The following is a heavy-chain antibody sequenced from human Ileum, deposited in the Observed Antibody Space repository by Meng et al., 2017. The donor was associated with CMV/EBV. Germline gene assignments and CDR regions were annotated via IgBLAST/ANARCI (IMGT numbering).Heavy chain of an antibody. V-gene: IGHV4-4*02. CDR2: IFHSQSV. D-gene: IGHD4-23*01. CDR1: GGSISDDHW. CDR3: AGGGNLGY. J-gene: IGHJ4*02. Sequence: QVLLQESGPGLVKPSETLSLTCAVSGGSISDDHWWHWVRQSPGKGLEWIGEIFHSQSVRFNPSLKSRVTISIDKSKNQFSLNLKSVTAADTAEYYCAGGGNLGYWGQGTLVTVSS.